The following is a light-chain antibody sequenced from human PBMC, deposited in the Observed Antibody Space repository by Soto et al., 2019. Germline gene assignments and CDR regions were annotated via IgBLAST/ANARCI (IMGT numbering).Light chain of an antibody. CDR2: EVR. J-gene: IGLJ2*01. CDR3: ASYTDISTVV. V-gene: IGLV2-14*01. Sequence: QSALAQPASVSGSPGQSITISCTGTSSDVGDYNYVCWYKQIPGKAPKLMIFEVRRRPSGVSDRFSGTKSGNMASLTISGLQAEDEGDYYCASYTDISTVVFGTGTKLTVL. CDR1: SSDVGDYNY.